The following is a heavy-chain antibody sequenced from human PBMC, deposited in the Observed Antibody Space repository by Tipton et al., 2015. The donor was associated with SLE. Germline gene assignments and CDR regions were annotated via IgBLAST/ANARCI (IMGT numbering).Heavy chain of an antibody. CDR3: ARMVIAARQGCYFDY. D-gene: IGHD6-6*01. J-gene: IGHJ4*02. CDR2: IYYSGST. V-gene: IGHV4-39*07. CDR1: GGSISSSSCY. Sequence: TLSLTCTVSGGSISSSSCYWGWIRQPPGKGLEWIGSIYYSGSTYYNPSLKSRVTISVDTSKNQFSLKLSSVTAADTAVYYCARMVIAARQGCYFDYWGQGTLVTVSS.